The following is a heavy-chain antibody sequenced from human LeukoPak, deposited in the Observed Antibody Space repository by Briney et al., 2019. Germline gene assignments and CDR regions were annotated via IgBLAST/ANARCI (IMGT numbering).Heavy chain of an antibody. D-gene: IGHD5-12*01. CDR1: GGSISSYY. Sequence: SETLSLTCTVSGGSISSYYWSWIRQPAGKGLEWIGRIYTSRSTNYNPSLKSRVTMSVDTSKNQFSLKLSSVTAADTAVYYCARVTRSGYNWVFDYWGQGTLVTVSS. CDR3: ARVTRSGYNWVFDY. J-gene: IGHJ4*02. V-gene: IGHV4-4*07. CDR2: IYTSRST.